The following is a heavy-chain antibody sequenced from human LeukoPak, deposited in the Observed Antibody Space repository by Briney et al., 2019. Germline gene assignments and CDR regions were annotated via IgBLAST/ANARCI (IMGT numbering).Heavy chain of an antibody. D-gene: IGHD3/OR15-3a*01. J-gene: IGHJ1*01. CDR3: ATELYYDCCWFRYCDH. CDR2: IYFRGST. Sequence: SETLSLTCTVSGGSISSYYWSWIRQPAGKGLEWIGRIYFRGSTNYNPSLKSRVTMSVDTSKNQFSLKLSSVTAADTAVYYCATELYYDCCWFRYCDHCGQGTLVTVSS. V-gene: IGHV4-4*07. CDR1: GGSISSYY.